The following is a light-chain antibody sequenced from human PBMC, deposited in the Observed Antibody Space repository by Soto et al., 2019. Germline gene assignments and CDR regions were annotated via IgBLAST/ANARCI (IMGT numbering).Light chain of an antibody. V-gene: IGKV3-20*01. Sequence: EIVLTQSPGTLSLSPGERATLSCRASQSVSSNYLAWYQQKPGQAPRLLIYGASSRATGIPDRFSGSGSGTDFTLTISRLEAEDCAVYYCQQYGGSPRVTFGGGTKVEIK. CDR3: QQYGGSPRVT. J-gene: IGKJ4*02. CDR2: GAS. CDR1: QSVSSNY.